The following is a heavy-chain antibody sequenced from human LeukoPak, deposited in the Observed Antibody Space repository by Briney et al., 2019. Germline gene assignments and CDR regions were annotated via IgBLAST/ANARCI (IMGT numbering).Heavy chain of an antibody. CDR3: ARDKGYSRGSNQFDP. J-gene: IGHJ5*02. D-gene: IGHD6-19*01. CDR1: GYTFTSYD. CDR2: MNTNSGNT. V-gene: IGHV1-8*01. Sequence: ASVKVSCKASGYTFTSYDINWVRQATGQRLEWMGWMNTNSGNTGYAQKFQGRVTMTRNTYISTAYMELSSQRSEDTAVYYCARDKGYSRGSNQFDPWGQGTLVTVSP.